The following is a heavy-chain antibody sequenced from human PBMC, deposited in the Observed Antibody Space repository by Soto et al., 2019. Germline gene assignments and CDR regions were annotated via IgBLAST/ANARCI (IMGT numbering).Heavy chain of an antibody. V-gene: IGHV3-23*01. J-gene: IGHJ4*02. CDR1: GFTFSSYA. Sequence: EVQLLESGGGLVQPGGSLRLSCAASGFTFSSYAMSWVRQAPGKGLEWVSTISGSGGSTYYADSVKGRFTISRDNSRNTLSLQMNSLRADDTAVYFCAKALVIVVATFQVVVDYWGQGTLVTVSS. D-gene: IGHD1-26*01. CDR2: ISGSGGST. CDR3: AKALVIVVATFQVVVDY.